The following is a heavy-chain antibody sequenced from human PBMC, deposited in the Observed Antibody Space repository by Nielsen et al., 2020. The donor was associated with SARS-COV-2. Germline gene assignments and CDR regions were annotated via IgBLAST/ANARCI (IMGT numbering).Heavy chain of an antibody. CDR1: GYTFISYD. Sequence: SVKVSCKTSGYTFISYDINWVRQAPGQGLEWMGGIIPIFGTANYAQKFQGRVTITADESTSTAYMELSSLRSEDTAVYYCAREVTMVRGVIEDYWGQGTLVTVSS. J-gene: IGHJ4*02. D-gene: IGHD3-10*01. V-gene: IGHV1-69*13. CDR2: IIPIFGTA. CDR3: AREVTMVRGVIEDY.